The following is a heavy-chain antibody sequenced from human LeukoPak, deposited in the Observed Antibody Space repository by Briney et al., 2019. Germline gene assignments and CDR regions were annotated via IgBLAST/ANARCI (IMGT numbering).Heavy chain of an antibody. CDR1: GFTFSSYA. Sequence: PGGSLRLSCAASGFTFSSYAMSWVRQAPGKGLEWVSAISGSGGSTYYADSVKGRFTISRDNSKNTLYLQMNSLRAEDTAVYYCARGRGYYYDSSGYSASDAFDIWGQGTMVTVSS. CDR3: ARGRGYYYDSSGYSASDAFDI. V-gene: IGHV3-23*01. D-gene: IGHD3-22*01. J-gene: IGHJ3*02. CDR2: ISGSGGST.